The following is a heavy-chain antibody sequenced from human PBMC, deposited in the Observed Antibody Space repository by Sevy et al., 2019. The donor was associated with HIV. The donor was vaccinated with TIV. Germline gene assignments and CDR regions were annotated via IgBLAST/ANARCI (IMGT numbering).Heavy chain of an antibody. V-gene: IGHV3-53*01. CDR2: IYSGGST. J-gene: IGHJ5*02. CDR3: ARDVRYCSGGSCYSGRNWFDP. D-gene: IGHD2-15*01. CDR1: GFTVSSNY. Sequence: GGSLRLSCAASGFTVSSNYMSWVRQAPGKGLEWVSVIYSGGSTYYADSVKGRFTISRDNSKNTLYLQMNSLRAEDTAVYYCARDVRYCSGGSCYSGRNWFDPWGQRTLVTVSS.